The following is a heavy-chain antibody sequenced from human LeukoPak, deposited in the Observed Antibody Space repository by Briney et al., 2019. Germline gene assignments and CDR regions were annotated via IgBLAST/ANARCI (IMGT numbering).Heavy chain of an antibody. D-gene: IGHD3-16*01. CDR2: VSGNGDTK. J-gene: IGHJ4*02. CDR3: VSAYGGLLDY. CDR1: GFTLSSFE. Sequence: GGSLRLSCVASGFTLSSFEMNWVRQAPGKGLEWVSYVSGNGDTKYDAESVRGRFTISRDNAKNSLYLQMNSLRAEDTAVYYCVSAYGGLLDYWGQGTLVTVSS. V-gene: IGHV3-48*03.